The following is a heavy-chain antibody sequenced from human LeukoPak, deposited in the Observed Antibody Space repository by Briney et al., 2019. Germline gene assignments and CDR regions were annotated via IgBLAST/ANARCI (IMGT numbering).Heavy chain of an antibody. D-gene: IGHD4-23*01. CDR2: ISSSGSTI. CDR3: ARGTVVRLDY. CDR1: GFTFSSYE. J-gene: IGHJ4*02. V-gene: IGHV3-48*03. Sequence: GGSLRLSCAASGFTFSSYEMNWVRQAPGRGLEWVSYISSSGSTIYYADSVKGRFTISRDNAKNSLYLQMNSLRAEDTAVYYCARGTVVRLDYWGQGTLVTVSS.